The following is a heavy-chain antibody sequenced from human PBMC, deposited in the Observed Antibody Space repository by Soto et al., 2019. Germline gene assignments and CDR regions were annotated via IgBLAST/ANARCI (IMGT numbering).Heavy chain of an antibody. CDR1: GFTFSSYS. V-gene: IGHV3-48*01. Sequence: EVQLVESGGGLEQPGGSLRLSCAASGFTFSSYSMNWVRQAPGKGLEWVSYISSSSSSIFYADSVKGRFTISRDNAXIALYLQMNSIGAEDTAVYYCVRVGWELLLDYFDYWGQGTLVTVSS. CDR3: VRVGWELLLDYFDY. D-gene: IGHD1-26*01. J-gene: IGHJ4*02. CDR2: ISSSSSSI.